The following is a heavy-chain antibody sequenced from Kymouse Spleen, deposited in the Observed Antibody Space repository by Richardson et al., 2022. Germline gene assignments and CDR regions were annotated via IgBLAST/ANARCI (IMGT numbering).Heavy chain of an antibody. CDR2: IWYDGSNK. D-gene: IGHD6-13*01. CDR3: AREYSSSPYYFDY. CDR1: GFTFSSYG. V-gene: IGHV3-33*01. J-gene: IGHJ4*02. Sequence: QVQLVESGGGVVQPGRSLRLSCAASGFTFSSYGMHWVRQAPGKGLEWVAVIWYDGSNKYYADSVKGRFTISRDNSKNTLYLQMNSLRAEDTAVYYCAREYSSSPYYFDYWGQGTLVTVSS.